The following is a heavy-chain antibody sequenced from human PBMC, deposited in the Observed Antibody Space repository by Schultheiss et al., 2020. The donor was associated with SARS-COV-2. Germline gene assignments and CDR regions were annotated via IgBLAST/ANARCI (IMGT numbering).Heavy chain of an antibody. Sequence: GGSLRLSCAASGFTFSDYYMSWIRQAPGKGLEWVSYISSSSSTIYYADSVKGRFTISRDNAKNSLYLQMNSLRAEDTAVYYCARGLGYSSGWYLAEYFQHWGQGTLVTVSS. D-gene: IGHD6-19*01. V-gene: IGHV3-11*04. CDR2: ISSSSSTI. CDR3: ARGLGYSSGWYLAEYFQH. CDR1: GFTFSDYY. J-gene: IGHJ1*01.